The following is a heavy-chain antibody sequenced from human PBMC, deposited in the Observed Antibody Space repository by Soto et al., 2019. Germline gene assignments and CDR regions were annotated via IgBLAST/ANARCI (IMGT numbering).Heavy chain of an antibody. CDR3: VRHVRGYYYYMDV. CDR1: GGSISNSSYF. Sequence: SETLSLTCXVSGGSISNSSYFWGWIRQPPGKGLEWIGSAHYSGSTYYTPSLKSRVTISVDTSKNQFSLKLSSVTAADTAVFYCVRHVRGYYYYMDVWGTGTTVTVSS. V-gene: IGHV4-39*01. D-gene: IGHD3-10*02. CDR2: AHYSGST. J-gene: IGHJ6*03.